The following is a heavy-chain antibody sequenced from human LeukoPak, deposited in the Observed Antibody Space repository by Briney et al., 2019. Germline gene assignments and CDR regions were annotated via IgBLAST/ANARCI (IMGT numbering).Heavy chain of an antibody. CDR3: TRDYNHGMDV. CDR2: INVDGSVT. V-gene: IGHV3-74*01. CDR1: GFSFNGYW. Sequence: GGSLRLSCAASGFSFNGYWMLWVRLVPGKGPMWVSCINVDGSVTRYVDSVKGRFTISRDNARNTLYLQMNSLGVEDTAVYYCTRDYNHGMDVWGQGTTVTVSS. J-gene: IGHJ6*02.